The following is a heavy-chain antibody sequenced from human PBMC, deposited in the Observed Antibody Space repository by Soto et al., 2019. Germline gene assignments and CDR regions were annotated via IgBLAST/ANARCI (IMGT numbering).Heavy chain of an antibody. CDR3: ARQGDSSGWYFDY. Sequence: QLQLQESGPGLVKPSETLSLTCTVSGGSISSSSYYWGWIRQPPGKGLEWIGSIYYSGSTYYNPSLKSRVTISVDTSKNQFSLKLSSVTAADTAVYYCARQGDSSGWYFDYWGQGTLVTVSS. D-gene: IGHD6-19*01. CDR1: GGSISSSSYY. J-gene: IGHJ4*02. CDR2: IYYSGST. V-gene: IGHV4-39*01.